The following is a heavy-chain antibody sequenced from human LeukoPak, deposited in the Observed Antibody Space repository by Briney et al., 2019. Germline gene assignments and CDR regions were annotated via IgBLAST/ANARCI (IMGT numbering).Heavy chain of an antibody. D-gene: IGHD5-24*01. V-gene: IGHV3-21*01. J-gene: IGHJ4*02. CDR1: RFTFSSNT. CDR2: ISGSSKYI. Sequence: GGSLRLSCVDSRFTFSSNTMIWVRQAPGKGLEWVSSISGSSKYIYYADSVRGRFTISRDNAKNSLYLQMNSLRAEDTAVYYCAKVDASQYYFDYWGQGTLVTVSS. CDR3: AKVDASQYYFDY.